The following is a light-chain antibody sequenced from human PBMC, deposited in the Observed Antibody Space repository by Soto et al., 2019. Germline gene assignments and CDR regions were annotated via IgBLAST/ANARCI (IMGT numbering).Light chain of an antibody. J-gene: IGLJ2*01. CDR1: SNDVGGYNL. CDR2: EGN. CDR3: CSFAGGATFV. Sequence: QSVLTQPASVSGSPGQSLTISCTGTSNDVGGYNLVSWYQQHPGKAPKLIIYEGNKRPSGVSDRFSGSRSGNTASLTISVLQAEDEADYSCCSFAGGATFVLGGGTKLTVL. V-gene: IGLV2-23*03.